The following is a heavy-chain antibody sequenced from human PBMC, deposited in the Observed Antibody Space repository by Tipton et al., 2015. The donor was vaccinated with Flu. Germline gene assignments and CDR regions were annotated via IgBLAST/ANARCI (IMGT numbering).Heavy chain of an antibody. CDR1: GFTFSSYS. Sequence: GSLRLSCAAPGFTFSSYSMNWVRQAPGKGLEWVSSISSRSSYIYYADSVKGRFTISRDNAKNSLFLQMNSLRAEDTAVYYCARDPPLYNYIWGSAFDYWGQGTLVTVSS. CDR3: ARDPPLYNYIWGSAFDY. D-gene: IGHD3-16*01. CDR2: ISSRSSYI. J-gene: IGHJ4*02. V-gene: IGHV3-21*01.